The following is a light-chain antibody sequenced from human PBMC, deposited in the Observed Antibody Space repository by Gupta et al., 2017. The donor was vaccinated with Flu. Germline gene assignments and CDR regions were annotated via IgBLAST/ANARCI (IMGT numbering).Light chain of an antibody. CDR3: AAWDDSLNGVV. CDR2: NDN. CDR1: SSNIGSNT. J-gene: IGLJ2*01. Sequence: SVSISCSGSSSNIGSNTVNWYQQIPGMAPKLLIYNDNERPSGVPDRFSASKSGTSASLAISGLQSEDEAEYYCAAWDDSLNGVVFGGGTKLTVL. V-gene: IGLV1-44*01.